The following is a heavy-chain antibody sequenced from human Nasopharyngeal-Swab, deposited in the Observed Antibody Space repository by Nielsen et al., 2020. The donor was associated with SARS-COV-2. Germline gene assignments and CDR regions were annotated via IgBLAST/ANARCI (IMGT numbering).Heavy chain of an antibody. CDR2: INSAGEG. Sequence: GGSLRLSCAVSGFSISSTFINWVRQAPGKGLEWISLINSAGEGVYGDSVKGRFTISRDTSKNTVSLQMNSLRAEDSAVYYCATGACDYWGQGALVTVSS. V-gene: IGHV3-53*01. CDR1: GFSISSTF. CDR3: ATGACDY. J-gene: IGHJ4*02.